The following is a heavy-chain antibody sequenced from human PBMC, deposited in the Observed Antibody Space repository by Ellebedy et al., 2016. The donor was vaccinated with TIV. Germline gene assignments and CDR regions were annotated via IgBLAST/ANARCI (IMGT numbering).Heavy chain of an antibody. V-gene: IGHV4-34*01. J-gene: IGHJ6*02. CDR1: GGSFSGYY. CDR2: ISHRGCT. D-gene: IGHD3-9*01. CDR3: ARALIELRYFDWSLSHYGMDV. Sequence: MPSETLSLTCAVFGGSFSGYYCRWIRHPPPTGQDLIGDISHRGCTNYNPSLKSRVTVSVYMSKKQFSLKLSSVTAADTAVYYCARALIELRYFDWSLSHYGMDVWGQGTTVTVSS.